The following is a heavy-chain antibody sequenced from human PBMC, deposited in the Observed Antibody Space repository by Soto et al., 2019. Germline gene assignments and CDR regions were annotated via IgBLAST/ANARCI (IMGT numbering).Heavy chain of an antibody. CDR1: GGSISSSSYY. D-gene: IGHD2-15*01. CDR3: ARHTPAISISDH. J-gene: IGHJ4*02. CDR2: IYYSGST. V-gene: IGHV4-39*01. Sequence: QLQLQESGPGLVKPSETLSLTCTVSGGSISSSSYYWGWIRQPPGKGLEWIGSIYYSGSTYYNPSLTRRATISVDTSKNQFSRKLSSVTAADTAVYYCARHTPAISISDHWGQGTLVTVSS.